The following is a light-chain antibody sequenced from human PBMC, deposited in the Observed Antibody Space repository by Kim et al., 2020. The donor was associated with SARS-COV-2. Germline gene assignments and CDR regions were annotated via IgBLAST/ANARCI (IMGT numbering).Light chain of an antibody. J-gene: IGKJ2*01. Sequence: QTASKSCRSSQSRVHRDGNTDVNWLQQRPGQYARRLSYKVSNRDSGGLDRCSGSGSGTDFTQKIRRVEGEEVGGYYGKQGTHWPQTFGQGTKLEI. CDR2: KVS. CDR1: QSRVHRDGNTD. CDR3: KQGTHWPQT. V-gene: IGKV2-30*02.